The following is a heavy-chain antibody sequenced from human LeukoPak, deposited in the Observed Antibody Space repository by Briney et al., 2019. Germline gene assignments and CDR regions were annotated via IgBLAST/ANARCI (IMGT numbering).Heavy chain of an antibody. Sequence: SETLSLTCTVSGGSLTRYHWGWIRQPPGKGLEWIGYINYSGSTNYSPSLESRVTISLDTSKDQFSLQLSSVTAADTAVYYCARRGVGATTWDAFDIWGQGTLVTVSS. CDR1: GGSLTRYH. CDR3: ARRGVGATTWDAFDI. J-gene: IGHJ3*02. V-gene: IGHV4-59*08. CDR2: INYSGST. D-gene: IGHD1-26*01.